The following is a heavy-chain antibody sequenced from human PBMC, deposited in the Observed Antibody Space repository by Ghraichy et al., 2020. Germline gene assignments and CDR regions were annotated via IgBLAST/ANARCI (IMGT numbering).Heavy chain of an antibody. J-gene: IGHJ4*02. D-gene: IGHD4-11*01. CDR3: ARDPRLQYRFDY. CDR1: GGSISSSSYY. V-gene: IGHV4-39*02. CDR2: IYYSGIT. Sequence: SETLSLTCSVSGGSISSSSYYWGWIRQPPGKGLEWIGNIYYSGITYYNPSLKSRVTISVDTSKNQFSLKLSSVTAADTAVYYCARDPRLQYRFDYWGQGTLVTVSS.